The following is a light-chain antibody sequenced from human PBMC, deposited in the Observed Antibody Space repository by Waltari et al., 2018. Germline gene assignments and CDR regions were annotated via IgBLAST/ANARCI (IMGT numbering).Light chain of an antibody. CDR1: SSDIGDYDY. J-gene: IGLJ1*01. V-gene: IGLV2-8*01. CDR2: EVI. CDR3: CSYAGTNNFYV. Sequence: QSALTQPPSASGSPGESVTISCTGTSSDIGDYDYVSWYQQHPGKAPKLMIYEVIKRPSGVRDRFSGSKSGNTASLTVSGLQAEDEADYYCCSYAGTNNFYVFGTGTKVTVL.